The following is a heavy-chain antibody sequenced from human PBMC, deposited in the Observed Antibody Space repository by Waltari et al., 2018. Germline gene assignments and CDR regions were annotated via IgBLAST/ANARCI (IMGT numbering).Heavy chain of an antibody. CDR3: ARLRRGSYLGPYGAFDI. CDR2: IYYSGST. CDR1: GGSISSYY. D-gene: IGHD1-26*01. J-gene: IGHJ3*02. V-gene: IGHV4-59*01. Sequence: QVQLQESGPGLVKPSETLSLTCPVSGGSISSYYWSWIRQPPGKGLEWIGYIYYSGSTNYNPSLKSRVTISVDTSKNQFSLKLSSVTAADTAVYYCARLRRGSYLGPYGAFDIWGQGTMVTVSS.